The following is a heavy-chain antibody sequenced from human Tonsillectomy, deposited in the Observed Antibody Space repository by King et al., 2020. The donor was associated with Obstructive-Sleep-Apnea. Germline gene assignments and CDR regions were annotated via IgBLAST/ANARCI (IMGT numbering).Heavy chain of an antibody. J-gene: IGHJ4*02. CDR3: ARGRTMVTRDFLGDY. V-gene: IGHV4-34*01. Sequence: VQLQQWGAGLLKPSETLSLTCAVYGGSFSGYYWSWIRQPPGKGLEWIGEISHSGSTKDNPSLKSRVPISIDTSKNQFSLRLNSVTAADTAVYYCARGRTMVTRDFLGDYWGQGALVTVSS. D-gene: IGHD2-21*02. CDR2: ISHSGST. CDR1: GGSFSGYY.